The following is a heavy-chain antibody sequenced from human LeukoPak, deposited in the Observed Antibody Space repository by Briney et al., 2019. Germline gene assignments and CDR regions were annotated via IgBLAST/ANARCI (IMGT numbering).Heavy chain of an antibody. CDR3: TRERYSSSQGFDY. CDR1: GYTFTSYY. Sequence: ASVKVSCKTSGYTFTSYYIHWVRQAPGQGLECMGKINPSGGGTSYARKFQGRVTLTRDMSTSTVYMGLSSLRSDDTAIYYCTRERYSSSQGFDYWGQGTLVTVSS. V-gene: IGHV1-46*01. CDR2: INPSGGGT. J-gene: IGHJ4*02. D-gene: IGHD6-6*01.